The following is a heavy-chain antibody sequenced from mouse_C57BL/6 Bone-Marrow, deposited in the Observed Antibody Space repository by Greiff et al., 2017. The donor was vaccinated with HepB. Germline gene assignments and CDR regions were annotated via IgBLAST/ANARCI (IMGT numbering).Heavy chain of an antibody. Sequence: QVQLQQPGAELVKPGASVKLSCKASGYTFTSYWMHWVKQRPGQGLEWIGMIHPNSGSTNYNEKFKSKATLTVDKSSSTAYMQLSSLTSEDSAVYFCARRDYYYGSSYWGQGTTLTVSS. J-gene: IGHJ2*01. CDR3: ARRDYYYGSSY. CDR1: GYTFTSYW. D-gene: IGHD1-1*01. CDR2: IHPNSGST. V-gene: IGHV1-64*01.